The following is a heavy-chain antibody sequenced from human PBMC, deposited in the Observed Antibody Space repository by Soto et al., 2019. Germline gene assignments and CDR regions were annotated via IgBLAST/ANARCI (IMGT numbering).Heavy chain of an antibody. V-gene: IGHV4-61*01. CDR3: ARETIGLYSWFDP. Sequence: QVQLQESGPGLVKPSETLSLTCTVSGGSVSSGSYYWSWIRQPPGKGLEWIGYIYYSGSTNYNPSLKSRVTISVDTSKNQFSLKLSSVTAADTAVYYCARETIGLYSWFDPWGQGTLVTVSS. D-gene: IGHD2-15*01. J-gene: IGHJ5*02. CDR1: GGSVSSGSYY. CDR2: IYYSGST.